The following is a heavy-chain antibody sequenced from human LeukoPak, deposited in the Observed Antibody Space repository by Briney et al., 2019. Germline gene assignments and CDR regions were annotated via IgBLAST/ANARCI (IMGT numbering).Heavy chain of an antibody. CDR2: IYNSGGT. Sequence: SETLSLTCTVSGGSVSYYYWSWIRQPPGKGLEWIGYIYNSGGTNYNPSLKSRVTISIDTSKNQFSLKLNSVTAADTAVYYCARLYCGAECSSSDYFWGQGTLVTVSS. J-gene: IGHJ4*02. D-gene: IGHD2-21*01. V-gene: IGHV4-59*02. CDR3: ARLYCGAECSSSDYF. CDR1: GGSVSYYY.